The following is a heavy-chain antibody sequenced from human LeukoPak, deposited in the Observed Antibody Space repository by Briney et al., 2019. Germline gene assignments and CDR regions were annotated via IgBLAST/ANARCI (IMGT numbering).Heavy chain of an antibody. CDR1: GGSFSGYY. D-gene: IGHD2-15*01. Sequence: SETLSLTCAVYGGSFSGYYWSWIRQPAGKGLEWIGRIYTSGSTNYNPSLKSRVTISVDTSKNQFSLKLSSVTAADTAVYYCARDGDPGYCSGGSCYSENWFDHWGQGTLVTVSS. CDR2: IYTSGST. V-gene: IGHV4-4*07. CDR3: ARDGDPGYCSGGSCYSENWFDH. J-gene: IGHJ5*02.